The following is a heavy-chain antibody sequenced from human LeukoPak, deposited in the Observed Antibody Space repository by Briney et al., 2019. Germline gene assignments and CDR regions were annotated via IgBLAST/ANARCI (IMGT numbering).Heavy chain of an antibody. Sequence: ASVKVSCKASGYTFTSYGISWVRQAPGQGLEWMEWISAYNGNTNYAQKLQGRVTMTTDTSTSTAYMELRSLRSDDTAVYYCARGPYDILTGYMYYYYMDVWGKGTTVTVSS. V-gene: IGHV1-18*01. CDR3: ARGPYDILTGYMYYYYMDV. CDR1: GYTFTSYG. D-gene: IGHD3-9*01. CDR2: ISAYNGNT. J-gene: IGHJ6*03.